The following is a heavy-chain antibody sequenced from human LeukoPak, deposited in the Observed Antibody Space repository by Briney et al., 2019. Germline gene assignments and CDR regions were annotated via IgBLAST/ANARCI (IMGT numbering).Heavy chain of an antibody. J-gene: IGHJ4*02. D-gene: IGHD3-10*01. CDR1: GGSISGYY. Sequence: PSETLSLTCTVSGGSISGYYWSWIRQPPGKGLEWIGYIYYSGSTNYNPSLKSRVTISVDTSKNQFSLKLSSVTTADTAVYYCAGTMVRGVIRYFDYWGQGTLVTVSS. CDR3: AGTMVRGVIRYFDY. CDR2: IYYSGST. V-gene: IGHV4-59*01.